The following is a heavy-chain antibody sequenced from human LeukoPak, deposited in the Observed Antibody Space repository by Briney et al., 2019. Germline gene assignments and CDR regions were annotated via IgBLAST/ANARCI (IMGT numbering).Heavy chain of an antibody. D-gene: IGHD6-13*01. CDR3: ARDKQQLSY. V-gene: IGHV4-59*01. CDR1: GGSISSYH. J-gene: IGHJ4*02. CDR2: IYYSGST. Sequence: SETLSLTCSVSGGSISSYHWSWIRQPSGKGLEWIGSIYYSGSTNYNPSLKSRVTISVDTSKNQFSLKLTSVTAADTAVYYCARDKQQLSYWGQGTLVTVSS.